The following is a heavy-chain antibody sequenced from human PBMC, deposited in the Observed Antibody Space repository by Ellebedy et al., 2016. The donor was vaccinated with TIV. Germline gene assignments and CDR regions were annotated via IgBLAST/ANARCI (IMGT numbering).Heavy chain of an antibody. V-gene: IGHV3-11*01. CDR3: ARARIDGPFDY. CDR2: IRSSDSST. D-gene: IGHD3/OR15-3a*01. CDR1: GFTFSDYY. Sequence: GESLKISCAASGFTFSDYYMSWIRQAPGKGLEYIAYIRSSDSSTSYADSVKGRFTISRDNAENSLSLQMHSRRAEDTAIYYCARARIDGPFDYWGQGILVTVSS. J-gene: IGHJ4*02.